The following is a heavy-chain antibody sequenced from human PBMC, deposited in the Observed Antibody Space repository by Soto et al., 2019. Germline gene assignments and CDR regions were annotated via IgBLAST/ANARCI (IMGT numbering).Heavy chain of an antibody. D-gene: IGHD2-15*01. J-gene: IGHJ6*03. CDR2: TYYKSKWYY. Sequence: QVPLQQSSPGLVKPSQALSLTCDISGDSVSSNRAGWNWIRQTPSRGLEWLGRTYYKSKWYYTYAASVKSPITVSPDTSKNQFSLQLTSVTPEDTAVYYCARGSWDDGSGHYSMDVWDKGTTVTVSS. CDR3: ARGSWDDGSGHYSMDV. CDR1: GDSVSSNRAG. V-gene: IGHV6-1*01.